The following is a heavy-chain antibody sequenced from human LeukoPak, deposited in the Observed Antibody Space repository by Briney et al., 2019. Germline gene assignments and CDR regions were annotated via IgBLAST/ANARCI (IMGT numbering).Heavy chain of an antibody. CDR1: GFTFSSYW. CDR2: ISYDGSNK. CDR3: ARAGRVWFGTTKFDY. Sequence: PGGSLRLSCAASGFTFSSYWMSWVRQAPGKGLEWVAVISYDGSNKYYADSVKGRFTISRDNAKNSLYLQMNSLRAEDTALYHCARAGRVWFGTTKFDYWGQGTLVTVSS. J-gene: IGHJ4*02. V-gene: IGHV3-30*03. D-gene: IGHD3-10*01.